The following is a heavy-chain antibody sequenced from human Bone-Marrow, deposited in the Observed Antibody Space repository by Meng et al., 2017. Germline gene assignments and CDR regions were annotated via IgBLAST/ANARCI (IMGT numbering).Heavy chain of an antibody. J-gene: IGHJ6*02. CDR3: ARNLFEGTVDYGMDV. CDR1: GGSISSYY. CDR2: IDWDDDK. D-gene: IGHD3-3*01. V-gene: IGHV2-70*16. Sequence: TLSLTCTVSGGSISSYYWSWIRQPPGKALEWLARIDWDDDKFYSTSLKTRLTISKDTSKNQVVLTMTNMDPVDTATYYCARNLFEGTVDYGMDVWGQGTTVTVSS.